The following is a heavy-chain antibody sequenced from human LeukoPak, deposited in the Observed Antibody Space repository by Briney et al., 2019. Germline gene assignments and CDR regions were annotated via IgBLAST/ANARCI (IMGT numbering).Heavy chain of an antibody. CDR3: ARAKLGMATIDAFDI. CDR2: ISSSSSTI. V-gene: IGHV3-48*04. CDR1: GFTFSTYW. Sequence: GGSLRLSCAASGFTFSTYWMHWVRQAPGKGLEWVSYISSSSSTIYYADSVKGRFTISRDNAKNSLYLQMNSLRAEDTAVYYCARAKLGMATIDAFDIWGQGTMVTVSS. D-gene: IGHD5-24*01. J-gene: IGHJ3*02.